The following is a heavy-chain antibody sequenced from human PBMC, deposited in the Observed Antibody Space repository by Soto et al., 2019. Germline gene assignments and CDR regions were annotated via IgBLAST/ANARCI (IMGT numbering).Heavy chain of an antibody. D-gene: IGHD5-18*01. J-gene: IGHJ4*02. V-gene: IGHV3-23*01. CDR2: ISGSGDDT. Sequence: GGPLILSCGASGFTFNSYAMSWVRQAPGRGLEWVSAISGSGDDTYYGDSVKGGFTISRDNSKNTVYLQMNSLRAEDTAVYYCAKYTEMTLKNPNLSGLACWGQGTLVTVSS. CDR1: GFTFNSYA. CDR3: AKYTEMTLKNPNLSGLAC.